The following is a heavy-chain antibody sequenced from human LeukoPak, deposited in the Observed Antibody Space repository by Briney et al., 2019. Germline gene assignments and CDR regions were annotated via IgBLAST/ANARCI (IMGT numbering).Heavy chain of an antibody. CDR3: ARDLYSSGRRFDP. CDR2: ISSSSSTI. Sequence: GGSLRLSCAASGFTFSSYSMNWVRQAPGKGLEWVSSISSSSSTIYYADSVKGRFTISRDNAKNSLYLQMNSLRAEDTAVYYCARDLYSSGRRFDPWGQGTLVTVSS. D-gene: IGHD6-19*01. CDR1: GFTFSSYS. J-gene: IGHJ5*02. V-gene: IGHV3-48*04.